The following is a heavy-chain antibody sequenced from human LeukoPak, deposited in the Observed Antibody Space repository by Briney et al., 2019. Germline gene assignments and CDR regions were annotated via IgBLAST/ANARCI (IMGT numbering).Heavy chain of an antibody. CDR1: GGSFSGYY. D-gene: IGHD6-13*01. Sequence: PSETLSLTCAAYGGSFSGYYWSWIRQPPGKGLEWIGEINHSGSTNYNPSLKSRVTISVDTSKNQFSLKLSSVTAADTAVYYCARGRLPDNDSSSWGFDYWGQGTLVTVSS. J-gene: IGHJ4*02. CDR3: ARGRLPDNDSSSWGFDY. CDR2: INHSGST. V-gene: IGHV4-34*01.